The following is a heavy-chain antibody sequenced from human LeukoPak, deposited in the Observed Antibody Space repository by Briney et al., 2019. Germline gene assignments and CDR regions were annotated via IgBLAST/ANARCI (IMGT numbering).Heavy chain of an antibody. V-gene: IGHV1-46*01. CDR3: ARDVGYSSSWSYFDY. Sequence: ASVKVSCKASGYTFTSYYMHWVRQAPGQGLEWMGIINPGGGSTSYAQKFQGRVTMTRDMSTSTVYMELSSLRSEDTAAYYCARDVGYSSSWSYFDYWGQGTLVTVSS. J-gene: IGHJ4*02. CDR2: INPGGGST. CDR1: GYTFTSYY. D-gene: IGHD6-13*01.